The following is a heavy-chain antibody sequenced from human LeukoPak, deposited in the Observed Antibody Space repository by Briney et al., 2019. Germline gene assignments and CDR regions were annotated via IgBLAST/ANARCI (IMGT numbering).Heavy chain of an antibody. CDR1: GFTFSSYW. CDR3: ARGARQWLVPDFDY. J-gene: IGHJ4*02. D-gene: IGHD6-19*01. CDR2: IKQDGSEK. Sequence: GGSLRLSCAASGFTFSSYWMSWVRQAPGKGLEWVANIKQDGSEKYYVDSVKGRFTISRDNAKNSLYLQMNSLRAEDAAVYYCARGARQWLVPDFDYWGQGTLVTVSS. V-gene: IGHV3-7*01.